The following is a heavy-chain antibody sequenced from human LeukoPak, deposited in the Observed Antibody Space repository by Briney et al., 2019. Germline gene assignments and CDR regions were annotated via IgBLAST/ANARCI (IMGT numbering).Heavy chain of an antibody. V-gene: IGHV3-21*01. J-gene: IGHJ4*02. Sequence: GGSLRLSSAASGFTFSSYSMNLVRQAPGKGLGWVSSSSSSSSFIYYADSVKGRFTISRNNAKNSLYLQMNSLRAEDTAVYYCARPLSGREWFGEFDYWGQGTVVTVSS. CDR1: GFTFSSYS. D-gene: IGHD3-10*01. CDR2: SSSSSSFI. CDR3: ARPLSGREWFGEFDY.